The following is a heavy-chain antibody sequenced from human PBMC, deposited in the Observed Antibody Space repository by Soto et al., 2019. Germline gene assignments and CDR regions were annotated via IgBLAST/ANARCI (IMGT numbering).Heavy chain of an antibody. CDR3: ARGIPRGYSYGSYYFDY. J-gene: IGHJ4*02. CDR2: IYIGGRT. V-gene: IGHV3-53*01. Sequence: GGSLRLSCAASGFTVSSNYMTWVRQAPGKGLEWVSVIYIGGRTYYADSVKGRFTISRDNSKNTLYLQMNSLRAEDTAVYYCARGIPRGYSYGSYYFDYWGQGTLVTVSS. D-gene: IGHD5-18*01. CDR1: GFTVSSNY.